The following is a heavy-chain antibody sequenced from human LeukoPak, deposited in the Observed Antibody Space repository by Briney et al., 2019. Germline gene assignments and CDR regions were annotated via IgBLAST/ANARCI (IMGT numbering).Heavy chain of an antibody. CDR3: ARSFSPNYYDLLDY. V-gene: IGHV4-59*01. Sequence: SETLSLTCTVSGGSISTYYWSWIRQPPGKGLEWIGYIYYSGSTNYNPSLKSRVAISLDTSKNQFSLKLNSVTAADTAMYYCARSFSPNYYDLLDYWGQGTLVTVSS. CDR2: IYYSGST. CDR1: GGSISTYY. J-gene: IGHJ4*02. D-gene: IGHD3-22*01.